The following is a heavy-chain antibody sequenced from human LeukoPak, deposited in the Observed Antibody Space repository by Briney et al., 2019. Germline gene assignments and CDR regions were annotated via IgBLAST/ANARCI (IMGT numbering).Heavy chain of an antibody. V-gene: IGHV3-20*01. D-gene: IGHD3-22*01. CDR1: GFTFDDYG. CDR2: INWNGGST. CDR3: ARIMGGGYPNYGMDV. J-gene: IGHJ6*02. Sequence: LPGGSLRLSCAASGFTFDDYGMSWVRHAPGKGLEWVSGINWNGGSTGYADSVKGRFTISRDNAKNSLYLQMNSLRAEDTALYHCARIMGGGYPNYGMDVWGQGTTVTVSS.